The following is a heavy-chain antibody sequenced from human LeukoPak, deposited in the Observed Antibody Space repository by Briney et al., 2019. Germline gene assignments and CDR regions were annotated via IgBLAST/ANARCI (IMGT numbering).Heavy chain of an antibody. CDR1: GFTFDDYA. Sequence: GGSLRLSCAASGFTFDDYAMHWVRQAPGKGLEWVSGISWNSGSIGYADSVKGRFTISRDNAKNSLYLQMNSLRAEDTALYYCAKASVVVPPFFDYGGQGTLGTVSS. CDR2: ISWNSGSI. J-gene: IGHJ4*02. V-gene: IGHV3-9*01. D-gene: IGHD2-2*01. CDR3: AKASVVVPPFFDY.